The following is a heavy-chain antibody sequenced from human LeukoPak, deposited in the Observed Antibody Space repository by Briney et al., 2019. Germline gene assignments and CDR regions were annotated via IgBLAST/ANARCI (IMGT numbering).Heavy chain of an antibody. D-gene: IGHD5-24*01. V-gene: IGHV4-59*01. CDR1: GGSISSYY. CDR2: TYYSGST. CDR3: ARGTDGYDTPFGY. J-gene: IGHJ4*02. Sequence: SETLSLTCTVSGGSISSYYWSWIRQPPGKGLEWIGYTYYSGSTNYNPSLKSRVTISVDTSKNQFSLKLSSVTAADTAVYYCARGTDGYDTPFGYWGQGTLVTVSS.